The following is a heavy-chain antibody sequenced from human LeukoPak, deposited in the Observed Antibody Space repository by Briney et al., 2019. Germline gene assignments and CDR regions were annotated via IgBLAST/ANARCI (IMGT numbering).Heavy chain of an antibody. D-gene: IGHD2-21*01. V-gene: IGHV4-59*12. Sequence: SETLSLTCTVSGGSISSYYWSWIRQPPGKGLEWIGYIYYSGSTNYNPSLKSRVTISVDTSKNQFSLKLSSVTAADTAVYYCVKNQVVMFILLNWGQGTLVTVSS. CDR2: IYYSGST. CDR1: GGSISSYY. J-gene: IGHJ4*02. CDR3: VKNQVVMFILLN.